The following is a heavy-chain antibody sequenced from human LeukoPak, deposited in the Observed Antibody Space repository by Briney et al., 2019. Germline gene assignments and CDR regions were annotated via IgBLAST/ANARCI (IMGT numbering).Heavy chain of an antibody. Sequence: GVSLRLSCAASGFTFSSYSMNWVRQAPGKGLEWVSSISSSSSYIYYADPVKGLFTISRDNAKNSLYLQLNSLRAEDTAVYYCATEYDILAGYRYYFDYWGQGTLVTVSS. CDR3: ATEYDILAGYRYYFDY. J-gene: IGHJ4*02. CDR1: GFTFSSYS. V-gene: IGHV3-21*01. CDR2: ISSSSSYI. D-gene: IGHD3-9*01.